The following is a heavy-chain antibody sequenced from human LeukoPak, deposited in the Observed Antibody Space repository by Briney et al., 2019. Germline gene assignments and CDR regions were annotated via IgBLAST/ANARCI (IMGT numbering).Heavy chain of an antibody. V-gene: IGHV3-53*01. J-gene: IGHJ4*02. Sequence: GGSLRLSRAASGVTPSSNNMSWVRPTPGEGLEWVSVIYSVDSTYYADSVKGRFTISRDNSKNTLYLEMRGLRAEDTAVYYCARADSGNSYLFDLWGQGTLVTVSS. CDR1: GVTPSSNN. CDR2: IYSVDST. CDR3: ARADSGNSYLFDL. D-gene: IGHD1-26*01.